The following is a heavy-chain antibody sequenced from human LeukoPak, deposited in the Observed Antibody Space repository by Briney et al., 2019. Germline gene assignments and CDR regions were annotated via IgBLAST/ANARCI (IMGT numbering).Heavy chain of an antibody. Sequence: ASVKVSCKVSGYTLTELSMHWVRQAPGKGLEWMGGFDPEDGETIYAQKFQGRVTMTEDTSTDTAYMELGNLISEDTAVYYCARERGFHVFHLFDPWGQGTLVTVSS. CDR1: GYTLTELS. J-gene: IGHJ5*02. D-gene: IGHD2/OR15-2a*01. CDR3: ARERGFHVFHLFDP. V-gene: IGHV1-24*01. CDR2: FDPEDGET.